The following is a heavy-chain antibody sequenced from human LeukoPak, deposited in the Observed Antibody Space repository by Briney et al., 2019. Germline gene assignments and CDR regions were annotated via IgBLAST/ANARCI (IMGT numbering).Heavy chain of an antibody. V-gene: IGHV1-2*04. Sequence: ASVKVSCKASGYTFTGYYMHWVRQAPGQGLEWMGWINPNSGDTNYAQKFQGWVTMTRDTSISTAYMELSRLRSDDTAVYYCARGGRGTTGAFDIWGQGTMVTVSS. CDR2: INPNSGDT. D-gene: IGHD1-1*01. CDR1: GYTFTGYY. CDR3: ARGGRGTTGAFDI. J-gene: IGHJ3*02.